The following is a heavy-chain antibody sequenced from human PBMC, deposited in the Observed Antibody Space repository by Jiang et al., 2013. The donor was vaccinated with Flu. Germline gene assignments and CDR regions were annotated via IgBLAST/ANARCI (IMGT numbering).Heavy chain of an antibody. D-gene: IGHD3-16*01. V-gene: IGHV4-59*01. CDR1: GGSISSYY. CDR3: ALYGADAFDI. CDR2: IYYSGST. Sequence: GSGLVKPSETLSLTCTVSGGSISSYYWSWIRQPPGKGLEWIGYIYYSGSTNYNPSLKSRVTISVDTSKNQFSLKLSSVTAADTAVYYCALYGADAFDIWGQGTMVTVSS. J-gene: IGHJ3*02.